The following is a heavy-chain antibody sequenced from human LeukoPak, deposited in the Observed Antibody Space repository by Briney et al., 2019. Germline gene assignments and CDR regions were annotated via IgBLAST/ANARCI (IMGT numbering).Heavy chain of an antibody. J-gene: IGHJ5*02. CDR3: AGDHYLALKS. V-gene: IGHV4-34*01. Sequence: SETLSLTCAVYGGSFSDYYCGWIRQPPGKGLEWIGEISPSGSTTYKTSLKSRVTISMDTSKNQFSLRRNSVTAADTAVYYCAGDHYLALKSSGQGTLVTASS. CDR1: GGSFSDYY. CDR2: ISPSGST. D-gene: IGHD1-14*01.